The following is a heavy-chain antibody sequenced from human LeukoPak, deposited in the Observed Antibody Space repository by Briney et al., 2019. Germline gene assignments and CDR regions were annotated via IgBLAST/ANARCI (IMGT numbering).Heavy chain of an antibody. V-gene: IGHV4-4*07. D-gene: IGHD2-21*01. CDR3: ARDFSLGGSDYSVAFDI. CDR1: GGSISSYF. CDR2: LHSSGST. Sequence: SETLSLTCTVSGGSISSYFWSWIRQPAGKGLEWIGRLHSSGSTYYNPSLMSRVTMSVDTSKNQFSLKLRSVTAADTAVYYCARDFSLGGSDYSVAFDIWGQGTIVTVSS. J-gene: IGHJ3*02.